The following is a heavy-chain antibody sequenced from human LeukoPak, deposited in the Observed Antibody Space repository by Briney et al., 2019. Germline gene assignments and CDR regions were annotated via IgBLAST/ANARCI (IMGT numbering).Heavy chain of an antibody. Sequence: PSETLSLTCTVSGGSISSYYWSWIRQPAGKGLEWIGRIYTGGSTNYNPSLKSRVTMSVDSSNNQFSLKLSSVTGADTAVYYCARENTGSYREFDYWGQGTLVTVSS. CDR1: GGSISSYY. CDR3: ARENTGSYREFDY. V-gene: IGHV4-4*07. J-gene: IGHJ4*02. D-gene: IGHD1-26*01. CDR2: IYTGGST.